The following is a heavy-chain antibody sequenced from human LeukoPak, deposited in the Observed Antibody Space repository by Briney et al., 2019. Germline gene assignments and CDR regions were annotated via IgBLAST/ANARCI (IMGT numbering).Heavy chain of an antibody. CDR3: ATQGLLDAFDI. Sequence: PGGSLRLFCAASGLSFSDAWMIWVRQAPGKGLEWVGRIKSRADGGTPDYAAPVTGRFTISRDDSSGTLFLQMNSLTTEDTAVYYCATQGLLDAFDIWGQGTMVIVSS. V-gene: IGHV3-15*01. J-gene: IGHJ3*02. D-gene: IGHD3-22*01. CDR2: IKSRADGGTP. CDR1: GLSFSDAW.